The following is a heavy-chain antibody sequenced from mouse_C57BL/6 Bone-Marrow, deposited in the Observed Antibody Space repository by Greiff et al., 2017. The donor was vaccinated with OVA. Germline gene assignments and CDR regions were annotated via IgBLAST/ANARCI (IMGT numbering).Heavy chain of an antibody. D-gene: IGHD2-2*01. CDR1: GYTFTSYW. CDR3: ARRRYGYDWFAY. V-gene: IGHV1-50*01. J-gene: IGHJ3*01. Sequence: QVQLQQPGAELVKPGASVKLSCKASGYTFTSYWMQWVKQRPGQGLEWIGEIDPSDSYTNYNQKFKGKGTLTVDTSSSTAYMQLSSLTSEDSAVYYCARRRYGYDWFAYWGQGTLVTVSA. CDR2: IDPSDSYT.